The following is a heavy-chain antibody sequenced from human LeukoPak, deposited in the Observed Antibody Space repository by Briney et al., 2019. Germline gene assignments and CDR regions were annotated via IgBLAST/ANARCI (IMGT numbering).Heavy chain of an antibody. J-gene: IGHJ4*02. CDR1: GFIFSSYA. CDR3: AKDGDYSSGWYPFDY. Sequence: PGGSLRLSCAASGFIFSSYAMSWVRQAPGKGLEWVSTISGSGGSTYYADSVKGRFTISRDNSKNTVYLQMNSLRAEDTAVYYCAKDGDYSSGWYPFDYWGQGTLVTVSS. D-gene: IGHD6-19*01. V-gene: IGHV3-23*01. CDR2: ISGSGGST.